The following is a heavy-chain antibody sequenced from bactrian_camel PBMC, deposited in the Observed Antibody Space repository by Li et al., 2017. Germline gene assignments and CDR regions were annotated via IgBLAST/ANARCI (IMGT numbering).Heavy chain of an antibody. CDR3: NRYCGAGREY. Sequence: VQLVESGGGLVQPGGSLRLSCAVSGFTISTFAMTWVRQAPGKGLEWVAASNSGGGSTFYSDAVKGRFTLSKDNAKNTRYLQMNSLKPEDTAMYLCNRYCGAGREYWGQGTQVTVS. D-gene: IGHD3*01. V-gene: IGHV3S40*01. CDR2: SNSGGGST. J-gene: IGHJ4*01. CDR1: GFTISTFA.